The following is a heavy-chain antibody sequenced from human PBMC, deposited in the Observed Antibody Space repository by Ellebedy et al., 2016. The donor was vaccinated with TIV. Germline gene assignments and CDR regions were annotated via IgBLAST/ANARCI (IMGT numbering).Heavy chain of an antibody. V-gene: IGHV3-21*01. CDR3: ARDRVVVPAAIVSDYYYCMDV. Sequence: GESLKISCAASGFTFSSYSMNWVRQAPGKGLEWVSSISSSSIYIYYADSVKGRFTISRDNVKNSLYLQMNSLRAEDTAVYYCARDRVVVPAAIVSDYYYCMDVWGQGTTVTVSS. CDR1: GFTFSSYS. D-gene: IGHD2-2*01. CDR2: ISSSSIYI. J-gene: IGHJ6*02.